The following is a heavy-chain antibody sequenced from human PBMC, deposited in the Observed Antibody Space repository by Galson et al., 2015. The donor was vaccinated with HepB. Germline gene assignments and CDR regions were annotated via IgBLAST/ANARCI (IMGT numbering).Heavy chain of an antibody. CDR1: GFTFSDYY. CDR2: ISSSSSYT. J-gene: IGHJ4*02. CDR3: ARDCSGGSCYHSSY. Sequence: SLRLSCAASGFTFSDYYMSWIRQAPGKGLEWVSYISSSSSYTNYADSVKGRFTISRDNAKNSLYLQMNSLRAEDTAVYYCARDCSGGSCYHSSYWGQGTLVTVSS. V-gene: IGHV3-11*06. D-gene: IGHD2-15*01.